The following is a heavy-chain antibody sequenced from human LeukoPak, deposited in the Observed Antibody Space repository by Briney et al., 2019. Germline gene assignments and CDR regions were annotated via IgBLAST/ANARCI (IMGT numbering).Heavy chain of an antibody. V-gene: IGHV3-21*01. CDR1: GFXFSSYS. CDR2: ISGSSGYI. D-gene: IGHD6-19*01. Sequence: GGSLRLSCAASGFXFSSYSINWVRQAPGKGLKWVSSISGSSGYIYYADSVKGRFTISRDNAKNSLYLQMSSLRAEDTAVYYCARDIWGIAVAGTCDYWGQGTLVTVSS. CDR3: ARDIWGIAVAGTCDY. J-gene: IGHJ4*02.